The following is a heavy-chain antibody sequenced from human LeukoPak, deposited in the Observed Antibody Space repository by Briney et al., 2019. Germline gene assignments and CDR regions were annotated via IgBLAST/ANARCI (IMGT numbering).Heavy chain of an antibody. CDR3: ARDLEGSGWSYYYYGMDV. CDR2: ISSGSGTI. J-gene: IGHJ6*02. D-gene: IGHD6-19*01. CDR1: GFTFSSFA. V-gene: IGHV3-48*01. Sequence: GGSLRLSCAASGFTFSSFAMSWVRQAPGKGLEWVSYISSGSGTIYYADSVKGRFTISRDNAKNSLYLQMNSLRAEDTAVYYCARDLEGSGWSYYYYGMDVWGQGTTVTVSS.